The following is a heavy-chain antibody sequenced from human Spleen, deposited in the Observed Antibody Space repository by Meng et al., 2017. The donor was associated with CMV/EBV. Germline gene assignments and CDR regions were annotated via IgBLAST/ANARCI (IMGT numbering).Heavy chain of an antibody. J-gene: IGHJ4*02. CDR3: ARCVSIFGVVKRDY. V-gene: IGHV2-5*01. D-gene: IGHD3-3*02. CDR1: GFDLNNGNVA. CDR2: INWKDDE. Sequence: SGFDLNNGNVAVAWIRQSPGKALEWLGLINWKDDEQYRPSLQTRLTITRDTSKDQVVLEMTDMDPVDTATYYCARCVSIFGVVKRDYWGRGSLVTVSS.